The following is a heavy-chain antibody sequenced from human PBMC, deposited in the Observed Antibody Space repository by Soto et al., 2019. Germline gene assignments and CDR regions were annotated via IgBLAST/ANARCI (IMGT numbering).Heavy chain of an antibody. CDR1: GGSISSYY. V-gene: IGHV4-59*01. D-gene: IGHD2-2*01. CDR2: IYYSGST. Sequence: SETLYLTCTVSGGSISSYYWSWIRQPPGKGLEWIGYIYYSGSTNYNPSLKSRVTISVDTSKNQFSLKLSSVTAADTAVYYCARALPIVVVPAALYSNGFDPWGQGTLVTVSS. J-gene: IGHJ5*02. CDR3: ARALPIVVVPAALYSNGFDP.